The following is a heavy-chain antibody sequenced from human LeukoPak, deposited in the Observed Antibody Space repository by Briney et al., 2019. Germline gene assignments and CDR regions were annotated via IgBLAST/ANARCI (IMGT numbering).Heavy chain of an antibody. CDR3: ARVGPGATIYGMDV. J-gene: IGHJ6*02. V-gene: IGHV1-18*01. CDR2: ISAYNGNT. CDR1: GYTFTSYG. Sequence: ASVKVSCKASGYTFTSYGISWVRQARGQGLEWMGWISAYNGNTNYAQKLQGRVTMTTDTSTSTAYMELRSLRSDDTAVYYCARVGPGATIYGMDVWGQGTTVTVSS. D-gene: IGHD5-12*01.